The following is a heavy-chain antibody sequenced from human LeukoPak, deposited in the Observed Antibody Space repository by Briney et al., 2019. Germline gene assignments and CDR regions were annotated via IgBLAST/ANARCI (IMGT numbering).Heavy chain of an antibody. V-gene: IGHV3-7*01. CDR1: GFTFSSYW. D-gene: IGHD3-10*01. CDR3: ARELYGSGSYYNLAY. CDR2: IKQDGSEK. Sequence: PGGSLRLSCAASGFTFSSYWMSWVRQAPGKGLEWVANIKQDGSEKYYVDSVKGRFTISRDNAKNSLYLQMNSLRAEDTAVYYCARELYGSGSYYNLAYWGQGTLVTVSS. J-gene: IGHJ4*02.